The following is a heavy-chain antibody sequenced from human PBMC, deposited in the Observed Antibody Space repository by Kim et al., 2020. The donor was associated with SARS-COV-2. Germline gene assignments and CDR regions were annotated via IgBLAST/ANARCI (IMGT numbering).Heavy chain of an antibody. V-gene: IGHV4-34*01. CDR3: ARRAKISSSSFGRYYGMDV. Sequence: SETLSLTCAVYGGSFSGYYWSWIRQPPGKGLEWIGEINHSGSTNYNPSLKSRVTISVDTSKNQFSLKLSSVTAADTAVYYCARRAKISSSSFGRYYGMDVWGQGTTVTVSS. CDR1: GGSFSGYY. D-gene: IGHD6-6*01. J-gene: IGHJ6*02. CDR2: INHSGST.